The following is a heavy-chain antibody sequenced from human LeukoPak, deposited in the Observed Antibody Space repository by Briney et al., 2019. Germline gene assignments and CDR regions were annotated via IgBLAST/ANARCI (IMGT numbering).Heavy chain of an antibody. D-gene: IGHD6-19*01. CDR3: ARAGYSSGWPLIDP. Sequence: GGSLRLSCAASGFTFSSYAMHWVRQAPGKGLEWVAVISYDGSNKYYADSVKGRFTISRDNSKNTLYLQMNSLRAEDTAVYYCARAGYSSGWPLIDPWGQGTLVTVSS. CDR1: GFTFSSYA. J-gene: IGHJ5*02. CDR2: ISYDGSNK. V-gene: IGHV3-30*04.